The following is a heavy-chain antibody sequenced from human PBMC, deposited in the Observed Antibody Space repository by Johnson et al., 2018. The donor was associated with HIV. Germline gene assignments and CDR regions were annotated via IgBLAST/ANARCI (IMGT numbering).Heavy chain of an antibody. J-gene: IGHJ3*02. CDR1: GFTFSTYA. V-gene: IGHV3-64*01. CDR2: VSSNGGKT. D-gene: IGHD3-10*01. Sequence: VQLVESGGGLVQPGRSLRLSCADSGFTFSTYAMHWVRQAPGTGLEYVSGVSSNGGKTYYANSVMGRFTISRDNSKNTLYLQMNSRRAEDTAVYYCAKDPGWFGEPGDAFDIWGQGTMVTVSS. CDR3: AKDPGWFGEPGDAFDI.